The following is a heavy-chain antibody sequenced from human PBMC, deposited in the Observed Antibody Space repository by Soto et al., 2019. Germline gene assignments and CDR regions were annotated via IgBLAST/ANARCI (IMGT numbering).Heavy chain of an antibody. CDR1: GGSISSSSYY. J-gene: IGHJ3*02. CDR3: AQGGSGSYSNAFDI. V-gene: IGHV4-39*01. Sequence: PSETLSLTCTVSGGSISSSSYYWGWIRQPPGKGLEWIGSIYYSGSTYYNPSLKSRVTISVDTSNNQFSLKLSSVTAADTAVYYCAQGGSGSYSNAFDIWGQGTMVTVSS. D-gene: IGHD3-10*01. CDR2: IYYSGST.